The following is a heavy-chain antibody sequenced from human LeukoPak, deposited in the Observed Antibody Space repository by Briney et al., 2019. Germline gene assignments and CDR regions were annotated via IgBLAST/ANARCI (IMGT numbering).Heavy chain of an antibody. CDR1: GYTFTSYA. CDR3: ATSVVVPAATSGAFDI. V-gene: IGHV1-69*13. CDR2: IIPIFGTA. D-gene: IGHD2-2*01. Sequence: ASVKVSCKASGYTFTSYAMNWVRQAPGQGLEWMGGIIPIFGTANYAQKFQGRVTITADESTSTAYMELSSLRSEDTAVYYCATSVVVPAATSGAFDIWGQGTMVTVSS. J-gene: IGHJ3*02.